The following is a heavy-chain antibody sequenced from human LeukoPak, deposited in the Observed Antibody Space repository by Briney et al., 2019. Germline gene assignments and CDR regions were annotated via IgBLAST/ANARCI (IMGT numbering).Heavy chain of an antibody. D-gene: IGHD1-26*01. CDR2: ISGSGGST. CDR3: AKDSSGSYPHYYMDV. Sequence: DPGGSLRLSCAASGFTFSSYAMSWVRQAPGKGLEWVSAISGSGGSTYYADSVKGRFTISRDNSKNTLYLQMNSLRAEDTAIYYCAKDSSGSYPHYYMDVWGKGTTVTVSS. V-gene: IGHV3-23*01. J-gene: IGHJ6*03. CDR1: GFTFSSYA.